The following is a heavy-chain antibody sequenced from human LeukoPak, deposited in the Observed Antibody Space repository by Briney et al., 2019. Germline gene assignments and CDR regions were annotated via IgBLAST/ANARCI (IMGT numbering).Heavy chain of an antibody. V-gene: IGHV4-34*01. J-gene: IGHJ6*03. D-gene: IGHD3-3*01. CDR1: GESFSGYY. CDR2: SSHSGSS. CDR3: ARGVGAFWNGYYTRYYYYMDV. Sequence: SETLSLTCAVYGESFSGYYWTWIRQPPGKGLEWIGESSHSGSSNCNPSLKSRVTIGVDTSKNQFSLKLSSVTAADTAVYYCARGVGAFWNGYYTRYYYYMDVWGTGTTVTVSS.